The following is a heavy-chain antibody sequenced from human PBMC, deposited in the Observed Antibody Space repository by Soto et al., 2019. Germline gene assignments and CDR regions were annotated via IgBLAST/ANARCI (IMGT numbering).Heavy chain of an antibody. CDR3: AREVNYYGMDV. V-gene: IGHV3-33*01. CDR2: IWYDGSNK. D-gene: IGHD3-22*01. J-gene: IGHJ6*02. CDR1: GFTFSSYG. Sequence: AGGSLRLSCAASGFTFSSYGMHWVRQAPGKGLEWVAVIWYDGSNKYYADSVKGRFTISRDNSKNTLYLQMNSLRAEDTAVYYCAREVNYYGMDVWGQGTTVTVSS.